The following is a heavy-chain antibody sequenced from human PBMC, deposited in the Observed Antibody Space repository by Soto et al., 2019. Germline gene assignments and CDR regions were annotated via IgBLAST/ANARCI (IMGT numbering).Heavy chain of an antibody. CDR1: GGTFSSYA. D-gene: IGHD5-18*01. CDR2: IIPIFGTA. V-gene: IGHV1-69*06. Sequence: QVQLVQSGAEVKKPVSSVKVSCKASGGTFSSYAISWVRQAPGQGLEWMGGIIPIFGTANYAQKFQGRVTITADKSTSTAYMELSSLRSEDTAVYYCARTDTAMAAPNDSYFDYWGQGTLVTVSS. CDR3: ARTDTAMAAPNDSYFDY. J-gene: IGHJ4*02.